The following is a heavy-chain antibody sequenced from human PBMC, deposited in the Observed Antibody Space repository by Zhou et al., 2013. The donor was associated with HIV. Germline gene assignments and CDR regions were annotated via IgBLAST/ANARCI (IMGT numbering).Heavy chain of an antibody. J-gene: IGHJ5*02. CDR2: INDAFGTT. CDR3: ARGPCEGNDCDDGNWFDP. CDR1: GYTFTKYG. Sequence: QVQLVQSGAEVKKPGASVKVSCKASGYTFTKYGIHWVRQVPGQRLEWMGWINDAFGTTRYSLKFQGRVTFTRDTSARTSYMELRSLKSEDTAVYYCARGPCEGNDCDDGNWFDPVGPREPWSPSP. D-gene: IGHD1-1*01. V-gene: IGHV1-3*01.